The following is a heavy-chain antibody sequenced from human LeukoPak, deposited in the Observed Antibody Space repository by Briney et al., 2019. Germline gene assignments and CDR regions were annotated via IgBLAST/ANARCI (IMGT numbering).Heavy chain of an antibody. CDR1: GFTFSTYW. Sequence: PGGSLRLSCAASGFTFSTYWMTWVGHAPGKGLEGVAKIKQDGSDKFYVDSAKGRFTISRDNAKNSLYLQMNSLRAEDTAFYYCARERHNYADYVHYYGMDVWGQGTPVIVSS. CDR3: ARERHNYADYVHYYGMDV. J-gene: IGHJ6*02. D-gene: IGHD4-17*01. CDR2: IKQDGSDK. V-gene: IGHV3-7*04.